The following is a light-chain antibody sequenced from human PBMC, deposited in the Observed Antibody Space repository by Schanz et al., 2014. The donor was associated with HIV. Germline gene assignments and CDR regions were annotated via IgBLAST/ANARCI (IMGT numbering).Light chain of an antibody. Sequence: QSALTQPPSASGSPGQSVTISCTGTSSDVGGYNYVSWYQQHPGKVPKLMIYEVSKRPSGVPDRFSGSKSGNTASLTVSGLQAEDEADYYCSSYGGNNIFVFGTGTKLTVL. J-gene: IGLJ1*01. CDR1: SSDVGGYNY. CDR3: SSYGGNNIFV. V-gene: IGLV2-8*01. CDR2: EVS.